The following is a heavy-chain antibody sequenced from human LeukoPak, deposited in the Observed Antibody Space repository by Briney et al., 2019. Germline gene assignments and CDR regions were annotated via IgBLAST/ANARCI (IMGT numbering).Heavy chain of an antibody. Sequence: ASVKVSCKASGYTFTDYSIHWVRQAPGQGLEWMGWINTNSGATNYAQKFRGRVTMTRDTSISTAYMELSRLTSDDTAVFYCARNTYYYDNSAGTFDFWGQGTLVTVSS. CDR2: INTNSGAT. CDR3: ARNTYYYDNSAGTFDF. J-gene: IGHJ4*02. V-gene: IGHV1-2*02. D-gene: IGHD3-22*01. CDR1: GYTFTDYS.